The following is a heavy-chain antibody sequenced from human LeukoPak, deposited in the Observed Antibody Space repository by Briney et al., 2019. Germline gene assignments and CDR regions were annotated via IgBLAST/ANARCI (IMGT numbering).Heavy chain of an antibody. CDR3: AGWGPYFDC. D-gene: IGHD7-27*01. J-gene: IGHJ4*01. CDR2: IYYTGST. CDR1: GFTFSSYAM. Sequence: PGGSLRLSCAASGFTFSSYAMSWVRQPPGKGLEWIGEIYYTGSTSYTPSLKSRVTMSFDKSKNLFSLKLTSVTAADTAVYYCAGWGPYFDCWGQGTLVTASS. V-gene: IGHV4-4*02.